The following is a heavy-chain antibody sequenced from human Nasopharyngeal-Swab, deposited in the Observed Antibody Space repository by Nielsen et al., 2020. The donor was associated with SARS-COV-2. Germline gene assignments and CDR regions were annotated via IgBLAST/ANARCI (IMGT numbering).Heavy chain of an antibody. V-gene: IGHV3-21*01. J-gene: IGHJ3*01. CDR1: GFTLSSNS. Sequence: GGSLRLSCAASGFTLSSNSMNWVRQAPGKGLEWVSSISTSSSYLYYADSVKGRFTISRDNPKNSLYLQMSSLRVEDTAVYYCARDRDWAFDVWGQGAVVTVSS. CDR3: ARDRDWAFDV. D-gene: IGHD2-21*01. CDR2: ISTSSSYL.